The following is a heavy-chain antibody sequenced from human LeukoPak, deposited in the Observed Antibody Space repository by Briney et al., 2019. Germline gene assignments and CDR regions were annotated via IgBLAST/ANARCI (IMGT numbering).Heavy chain of an antibody. D-gene: IGHD2-15*01. CDR1: GYTFTSYG. CDR3: ARGHCSGGSCYPSYYYMDV. V-gene: IGHV1-18*01. J-gene: IGHJ6*03. Sequence: ASVKVSCKASGYTFTSYGISWVRQAPGQGLEWMGWISAYNGNTNYAQKLQGRVTMTTDTSTSTAYMELSRLRSDDTAVYYCARGHCSGGSCYPSYYYMDVWGKGTTVTVSS. CDR2: ISAYNGNT.